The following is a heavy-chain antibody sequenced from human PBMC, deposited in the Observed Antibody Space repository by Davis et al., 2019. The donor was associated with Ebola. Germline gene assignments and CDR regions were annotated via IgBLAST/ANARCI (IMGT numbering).Heavy chain of an antibody. J-gene: IGHJ4*02. CDR1: GGSISSGGYY. CDR2: IYYSGST. CDR3: AGEYSSGWYGGFY. V-gene: IGHV4-31*03. D-gene: IGHD6-19*01. Sequence: MPSETLSLTCTVSGGSISSGGYYWNWIRQHPGKGLEWIGYIYYSGSTYYNLSLKSRVTISVDTSKNQFSLKLSSVTAADTAVYYCAGEYSSGWYGGFYWGQGTMVTVSS.